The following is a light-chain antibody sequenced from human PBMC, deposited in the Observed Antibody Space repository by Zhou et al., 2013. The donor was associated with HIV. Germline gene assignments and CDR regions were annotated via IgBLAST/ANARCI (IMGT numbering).Light chain of an antibody. Sequence: PGERVTLSCRASQSVSSSYLTWYQQKPGQAPRLLICGASTRATSIPATFSGSGSGTDFTLTISSLQPEDFAVYYCQQDYNLLTFGQGTKVEIK. V-gene: IGKV3D-7*01. J-gene: IGKJ1*01. CDR1: QSVSSSY. CDR3: QQDYNLLT. CDR2: GAS.